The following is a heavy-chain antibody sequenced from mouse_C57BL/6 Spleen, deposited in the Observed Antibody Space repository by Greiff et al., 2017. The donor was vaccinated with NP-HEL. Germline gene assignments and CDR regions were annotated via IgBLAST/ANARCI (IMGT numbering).Heavy chain of an antibody. J-gene: IGHJ1*03. CDR2: INPSNGGT. V-gene: IGHV1-53*01. CDR1: GYTFTSYW. D-gene: IGHD2-3*01. Sequence: QVQLQQPGTELVKPGASVKLSCKASGYTFTSYWMHWVKQRPGQGLEWIGNINPSNGGTNYIEKFKSKATLTVDKSSSTAYMQLSSLTSEDSAVYYCARPWFLREGYFDVWGTGTTVTVSS. CDR3: ARPWFLREGYFDV.